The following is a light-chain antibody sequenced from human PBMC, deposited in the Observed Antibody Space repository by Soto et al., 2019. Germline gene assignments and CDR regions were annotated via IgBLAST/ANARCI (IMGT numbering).Light chain of an antibody. J-gene: IGKJ2*01. Sequence: DIQMTQSPSSLSASVGDRVTITCRASQSISSFLNWFQQKPGKAPVLLIYAASSLQSGVPSRFSGSGSATDFTLTISSLQPEDFATYYCQQSYSTPYTFGQGTKLEIK. CDR3: QQSYSTPYT. CDR1: QSISSF. V-gene: IGKV1-39*01. CDR2: AAS.